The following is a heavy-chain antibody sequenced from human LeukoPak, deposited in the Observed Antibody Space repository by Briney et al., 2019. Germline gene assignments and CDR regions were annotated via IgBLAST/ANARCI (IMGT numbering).Heavy chain of an antibody. J-gene: IGHJ5*02. CDR3: SRHSSMVRGVIRFDP. Sequence: PSETLSLTCTVSGGSISSGSYYWSWIRQPAGKGLEWIGRIYTSGSTNYNPSLKSRVTISVDTSKNQFSLKLSSVTAADTAVYYCSRHSSMVRGVIRFDPWGQGTLVTVSS. V-gene: IGHV4-61*02. CDR1: GGSISSGSYY. CDR2: IYTSGST. D-gene: IGHD3-10*01.